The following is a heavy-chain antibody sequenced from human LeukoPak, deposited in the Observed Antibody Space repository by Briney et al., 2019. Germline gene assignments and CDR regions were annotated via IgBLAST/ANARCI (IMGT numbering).Heavy chain of an antibody. CDR2: ISGSGGST. D-gene: IGHD3-10*01. Sequence: GGSLRLSCAASGFTFSTYAMSWVRLAPGKRLEWVSGISGSGGSTYYADSVKGRFTSSRDNSNNTLYVQMNSLRVEDTAVYYCAKSGGLSGSGRLAMDVWGQGTTVTVSS. J-gene: IGHJ6*02. CDR3: AKSGGLSGSGRLAMDV. V-gene: IGHV3-23*01. CDR1: GFTFSTYA.